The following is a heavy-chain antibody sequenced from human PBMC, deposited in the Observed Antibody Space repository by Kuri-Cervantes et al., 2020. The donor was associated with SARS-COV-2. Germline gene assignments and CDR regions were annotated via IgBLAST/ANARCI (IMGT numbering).Heavy chain of an antibody. V-gene: IGHV1-69*06. CDR1: GGTFSSYA. D-gene: IGHD3-3*01. J-gene: IGHJ4*02. CDR3: ARGLVQDYDFWSGYEY. CDR2: IIPIFGTA. Sequence: SVKVSCKASGGTFSSYAISWVRQAPGQGLEWMGGIIPIFGTANYAQKFQGRVTITADKSTSTAYMELSSLGSEDTAVYYCARGLVQDYDFWSGYEYWGQATLATVSS.